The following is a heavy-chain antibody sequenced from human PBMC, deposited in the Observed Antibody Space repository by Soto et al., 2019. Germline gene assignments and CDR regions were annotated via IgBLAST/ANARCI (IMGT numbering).Heavy chain of an antibody. V-gene: IGHV3-23*01. D-gene: IGHD1-26*01. Sequence: PGGSLRLSCAASGFTFSSYAMSWVRQAPGKGLEWVSAISVSGGSTYYADSVKGRFTTSRDKSKNTLYLQMNSLRAEDTAVYYCAKDGVSGSYYFYFDSWGQGALVTVSS. CDR3: AKDGVSGSYYFYFDS. CDR2: ISVSGGST. J-gene: IGHJ4*02. CDR1: GFTFSSYA.